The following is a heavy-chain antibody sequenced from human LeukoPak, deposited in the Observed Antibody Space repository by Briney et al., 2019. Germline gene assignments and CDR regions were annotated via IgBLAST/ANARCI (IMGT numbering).Heavy chain of an antibody. D-gene: IGHD2-2*01. CDR3: AKDRRYCSSTSCYGDFDY. V-gene: IGHV3-23*01. Sequence: GGSLRLSCAASGFTFSNYAMNWARQAPGKGLEWVSGVSGSGGCTYYADSVKGRFTISRDNSKNTLYLQMDSLRAEDTAVYYCAKDRRYCSSTSCYGDFDYWGQGTLATVSS. CDR2: VSGSGGCT. J-gene: IGHJ4*02. CDR1: GFTFSNYA.